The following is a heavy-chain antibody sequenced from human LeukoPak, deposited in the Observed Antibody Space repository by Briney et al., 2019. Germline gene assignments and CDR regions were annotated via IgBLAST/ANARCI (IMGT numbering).Heavy chain of an antibody. J-gene: IGHJ4*02. Sequence: GGSLRLSCAASGFTFDDYGMHWVRQAPGKGLEWVSGINWNSGRIGYADSVKGRFTISRDNAKNTLYLQMNSLRAEDTAVYYCARVRWGGLYYFDYWGQGTLVTVSS. V-gene: IGHV3-9*01. CDR2: INWNSGRI. D-gene: IGHD3-16*01. CDR3: ARVRWGGLYYFDY. CDR1: GFTFDDYG.